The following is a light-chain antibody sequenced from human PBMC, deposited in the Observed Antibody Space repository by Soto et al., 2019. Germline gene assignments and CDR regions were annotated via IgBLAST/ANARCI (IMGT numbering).Light chain of an antibody. J-gene: IGKJ5*01. V-gene: IGKV3-20*01. CDR1: QSVSSSY. Sequence: EIVLTQSPGTLSLSPGERATLSCRASQSVSSSYLAWYQQKPGQAPRLLIYGASSRATGIPDRFSGSGSGTDVTLTISRLEPDDFAVYYCKQYGSSPPITFGQGTRLEI. CDR2: GAS. CDR3: KQYGSSPPIT.